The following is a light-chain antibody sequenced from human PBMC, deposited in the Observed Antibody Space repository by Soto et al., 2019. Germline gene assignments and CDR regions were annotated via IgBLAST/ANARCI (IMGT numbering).Light chain of an antibody. CDR3: QQTYSTPLT. V-gene: IGKV1-39*01. J-gene: IGKJ4*01. CDR2: AAS. CDR1: QSISNY. Sequence: DIQMTQAPSSLSASEGDRVTITCRASQSISNYLNWYQQKPGKAPKFLISAASSLHSGVPSRFSGSGSGTEFTLTISSLRPEDFATYYCQQTYSTPLTFGGGTKVEIK.